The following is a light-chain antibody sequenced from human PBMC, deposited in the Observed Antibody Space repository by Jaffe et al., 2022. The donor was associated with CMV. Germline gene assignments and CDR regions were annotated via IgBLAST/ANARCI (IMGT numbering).Light chain of an antibody. CDR1: QSVSDSSNYRRY. CDR3: QQYYTTPLT. J-gene: IGKJ4*01. V-gene: IGKV4-1*01. Sequence: DIVMTQSPASLAVSLGERATINCKSSQSVSDSSNYRRYLAWYQLKPGQPPKLLIYWASARESGVPDRFSGSGSGTDFTLTIRSLQAEDVAVYYCQQYYTTPLTFGGGTKVEIK. CDR2: WAS.